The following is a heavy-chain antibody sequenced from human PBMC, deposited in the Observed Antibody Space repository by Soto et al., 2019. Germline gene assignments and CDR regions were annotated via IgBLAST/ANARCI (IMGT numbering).Heavy chain of an antibody. CDR3: AXDLVGSGVGNYYYGMDV. J-gene: IGHJ6*02. CDR2: ISSSSSYI. V-gene: IGHV3-21*01. D-gene: IGHD3-3*01. CDR1: GFTFSSYS. Sequence: PGGSLRLSCAASGFTFSSYSMNWVRQAPGKGLEWVSSISSSSSYIYYADSVKGRFTISRDNAKNSLYLQMNSLRAEDTAVYYCAXDLVGSGVGNYYYGMDVWGQGTTVTVSS.